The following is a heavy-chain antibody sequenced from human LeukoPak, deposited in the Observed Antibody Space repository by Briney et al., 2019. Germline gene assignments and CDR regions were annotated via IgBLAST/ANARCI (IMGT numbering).Heavy chain of an antibody. J-gene: IGHJ4*02. Sequence: GGSLRLSCAASGFTVGSNYMSWVRQAPGKGLEWVSVIYSGGSTYYADSVKGRFTISRDNSKNTLYLQMNSLRAEDTAVYYCARNQQYYYDSSGSDWGQGTLVTVSS. D-gene: IGHD3-22*01. CDR3: ARNQQYYYDSSGSD. V-gene: IGHV3-53*01. CDR2: IYSGGST. CDR1: GFTVGSNY.